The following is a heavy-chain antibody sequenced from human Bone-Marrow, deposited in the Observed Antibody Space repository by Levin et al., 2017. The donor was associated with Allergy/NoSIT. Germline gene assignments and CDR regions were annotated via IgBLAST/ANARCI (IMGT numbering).Heavy chain of an antibody. CDR2: IYPGDSDT. J-gene: IGHJ4*02. Sequence: AGGSLRLSCKGSGYSFTSYWIGWVRQMPGKGLEWMGIIYPGDSDTRYSPSFQGQVTISADKSISTAYLQWSSLKASDTAMYYCARQMGRGRSSSWTAGSWGQGTLVTVSS. D-gene: IGHD6-13*01. CDR3: ARQMGRGRSSSWTAGS. V-gene: IGHV5-51*01. CDR1: GYSFTSYW.